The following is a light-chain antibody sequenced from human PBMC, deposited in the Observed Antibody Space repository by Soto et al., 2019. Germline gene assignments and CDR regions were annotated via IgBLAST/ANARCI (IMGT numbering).Light chain of an antibody. V-gene: IGLV8-61*01. Sequence: QAVVTQEPSFSVSPGRTVTLTCGLSSGSVSTSYYPSWYQQTPGQAPRTLIYSTNTRSSGVPDRFSGSILGNKAAPTITGAQPDHASDYYCVLYMGSGLWVFGGGTKLTVL. CDR1: SGSVSTSYY. J-gene: IGLJ3*02. CDR3: VLYMGSGLWV. CDR2: STN.